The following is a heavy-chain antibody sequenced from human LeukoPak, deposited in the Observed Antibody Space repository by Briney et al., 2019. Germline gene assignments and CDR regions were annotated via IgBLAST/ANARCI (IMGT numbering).Heavy chain of an antibody. CDR3: ARDRKYYYHMDV. V-gene: IGHV4-59*12. CDR2: IYYSGST. J-gene: IGHJ6*03. Sequence: SETLSLTCTVSGGSISSYYWSWIRQPPGKGLEWIGYIYYSGSTNYNPSLKTRVTISVDTSKNQFSLNLTSLTAADTAVYYCARDRKYYYHMDVWGKGTTVTVSS. D-gene: IGHD1-14*01. CDR1: GGSISSYY.